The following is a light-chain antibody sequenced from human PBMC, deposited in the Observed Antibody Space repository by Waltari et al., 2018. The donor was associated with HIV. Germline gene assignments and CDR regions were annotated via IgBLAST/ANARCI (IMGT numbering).Light chain of an antibody. CDR3: AAWDTSLNGWV. CDR2: RNS. Sequence: QAPLTQPPSVVAYLVHTATFTYPVNNDESLYKVALYLKPQPGAPPKFIFYRNSVRPPGIPMRFSASRARNTASPTIAGLPAEDPADYYFAAWDTSLNGWVFGGGTQLTVL. CDR1: NDESLYKV. V-gene: IGLV10-54*01. J-gene: IGLJ3*02.